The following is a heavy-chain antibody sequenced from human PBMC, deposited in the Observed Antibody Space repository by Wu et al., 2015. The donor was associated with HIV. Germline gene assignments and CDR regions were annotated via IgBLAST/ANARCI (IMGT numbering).Heavy chain of an antibody. V-gene: IGHV1-18*01. J-gene: IGHJ5*02. CDR3: VRDSTEDRPNWFDP. D-gene: IGHD6-6*01. Sequence: QVQLVQSGAEVKKSGASLKVSCKASGYAFKTYGMSWLRQAPGQGLEWMGWISGYNGNTNYAQNLQGRVTMTTDTSTSTVYMDLRSLRSDDTAVYYCVRDSTEDRPNWFDPWGQGTLVTVSS. CDR1: GYAFKTYG. CDR2: ISGYNGNT.